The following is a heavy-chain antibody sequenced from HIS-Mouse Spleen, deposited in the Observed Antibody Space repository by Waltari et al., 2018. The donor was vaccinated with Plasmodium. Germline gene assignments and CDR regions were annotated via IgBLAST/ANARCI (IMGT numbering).Heavy chain of an antibody. CDR2: INHSGNH. V-gene: IGHV4-34*01. D-gene: IGHD6-13*01. CDR1: GGSFSGYY. J-gene: IGHJ4*02. CDR3: ARGSAAAGPFDY. Sequence: QVQLQQWGAGLLKPSETLSLTCAVYGGSFSGYYWSWIRQLPGKGLGWSGEINHSGNHNLHPSPKDRGTITVDPSQDQFSLKLGAVTAADTAVYYCARGSAAAGPFDYWGQGTLVTVSS.